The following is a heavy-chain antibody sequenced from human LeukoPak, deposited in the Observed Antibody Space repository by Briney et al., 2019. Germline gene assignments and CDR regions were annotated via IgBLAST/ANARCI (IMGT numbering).Heavy chain of an antibody. CDR2: INPNSGGT. J-gene: IGHJ4*02. D-gene: IGHD6-6*01. Sequence: ASVKVSCKASGYTFTGYYMHWVRQAPGQGLEWMGWINPNSGGTNYAQKFQGRVTMTRDTSISTAYMELSRLRSDDTAVYYCARAHIEYSSSSIDYWGQGTLVTVSS. CDR3: ARAHIEYSSSSIDY. CDR1: GYTFTGYY. V-gene: IGHV1-2*02.